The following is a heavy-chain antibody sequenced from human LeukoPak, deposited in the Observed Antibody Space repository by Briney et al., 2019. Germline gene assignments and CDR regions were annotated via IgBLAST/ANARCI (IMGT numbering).Heavy chain of an antibody. CDR3: AKDKGAVAGTSLDY. CDR1: GFTFDDYA. D-gene: IGHD6-19*01. CDR2: ISWNSGSI. V-gene: IGHV3-9*01. J-gene: IGHJ4*02. Sequence: GGSLRLSCAASGFTFDDYAMHWVRQAPGKGLEWVSGISWNSGSIGYADSVKGRFTISRDNAKNSLYLQMNSLRAEDTALYYCAKDKGAVAGTSLDYWGQGTLSPSPQ.